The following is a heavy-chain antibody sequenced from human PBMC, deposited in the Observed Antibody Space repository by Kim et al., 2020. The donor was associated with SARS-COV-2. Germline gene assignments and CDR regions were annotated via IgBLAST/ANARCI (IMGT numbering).Heavy chain of an antibody. CDR2: ISGSGGST. D-gene: IGHD6-13*01. CDR3: AKDFNTYSSSWYHWPPRYSGMDV. V-gene: IGHV3-23*01. CDR1: GFTFSSYA. J-gene: IGHJ6*02. Sequence: GGSLRLSCAASGFTFSSYAMSWVRQAPGKGLEWVSAISGSGGSTYYADSVKGRFTISRDNSKNTLYLQMNSLRAEDTAVYYCAKDFNTYSSSWYHWPPRYSGMDVWGQGTTVTVSS.